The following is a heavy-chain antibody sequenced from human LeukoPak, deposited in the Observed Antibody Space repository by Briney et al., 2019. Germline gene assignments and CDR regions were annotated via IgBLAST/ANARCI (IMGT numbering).Heavy chain of an antibody. CDR1: GGSISSYY. CDR2: IYYSGST. Sequence: SETLSLTCTVSGGSISSYYWSWIRQPPGKGLEWIGYIYYSGSTNYNPSLKSRVTISVDTSKNQFPLKLSSVTAADTAVYYCARGAPSSSPYYYGMDVWGQGTTVTVSS. CDR3: ARGAPSSSPYYYGMDV. V-gene: IGHV4-59*01. D-gene: IGHD6-6*01. J-gene: IGHJ6*02.